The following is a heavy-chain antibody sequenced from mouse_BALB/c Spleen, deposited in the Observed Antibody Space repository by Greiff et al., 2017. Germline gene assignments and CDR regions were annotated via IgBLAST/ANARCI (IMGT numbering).Heavy chain of an antibody. CDR3: ARDHYDATLFAY. J-gene: IGHJ3*01. CDR1: GFTFSDYY. Sequence: EVMLVESGGGLVKPGGSLKLSCAASGFTFSDYYMYWVRQTPEKRLEWVATISDGGSYTYYPDSVKGRFTISRDNAKNNLYLQMSSLKSEDTAMYYCARDHYDATLFAYWGQGTLVTVSA. CDR2: ISDGGSYT. D-gene: IGHD1-2*01. V-gene: IGHV5-4*02.